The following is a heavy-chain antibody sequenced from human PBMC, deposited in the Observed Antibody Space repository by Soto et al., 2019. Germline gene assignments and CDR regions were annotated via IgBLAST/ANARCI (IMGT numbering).Heavy chain of an antibody. CDR2: IWYDGSVK. CDR3: ARDGQQLAPYAFEI. Sequence: QVQLVESGGGVVQPGSSLRLSCATSGFTFSHHAMHWVRQAPGKGLQWVAQIWYDGSVKNYADSMKGRFTISRDSPKNTLFLQMNRLRVEDTAVYYCARDGQQLAPYAFEIWGQGTLVIVSS. CDR1: GFTFSHHA. J-gene: IGHJ3*02. V-gene: IGHV3-33*01. D-gene: IGHD6-13*01.